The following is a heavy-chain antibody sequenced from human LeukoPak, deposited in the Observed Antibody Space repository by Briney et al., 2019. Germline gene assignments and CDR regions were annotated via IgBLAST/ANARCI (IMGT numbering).Heavy chain of an antibody. CDR2: INHSGST. CDR1: GFTFSSYA. V-gene: IGHV4-34*01. D-gene: IGHD2-15*01. Sequence: GSLRLSCAASGFTFSSYAMSWVRQAPGKGLEWIGEINHSGSTNYNPSLKSRVTISVDTSKNQFSLKLSSVTAADTAVYYCASASRVVVAARDYWGQGTLVTVSS. CDR3: ASASRVVVAARDY. J-gene: IGHJ4*02.